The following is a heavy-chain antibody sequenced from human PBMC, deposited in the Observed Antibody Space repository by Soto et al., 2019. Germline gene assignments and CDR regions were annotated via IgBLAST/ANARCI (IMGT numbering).Heavy chain of an antibody. J-gene: IGHJ4*02. CDR1: GFTFSSYG. CDR2: ISYDGSNK. CDR3: AKDYIVARNLPYY. Sequence: PGWSLRLSCAASGFTFSSYGMHWVRQAPGKGLEWVAVISYDGSNKYYADSVKGRFTISRDNSKNTLYLQMNSLRAEDTAVYYCAKDYIVARNLPYYWGQGTLVTVSS. V-gene: IGHV3-30*18. D-gene: IGHD2-21*01.